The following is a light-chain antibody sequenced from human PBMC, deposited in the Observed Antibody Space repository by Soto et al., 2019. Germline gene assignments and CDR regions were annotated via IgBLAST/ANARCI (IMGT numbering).Light chain of an antibody. V-gene: IGKV1-5*01. J-gene: IGKJ4*01. Sequence: DIQMTQSPSTLSASVGDRVTISCRASQSISTWLAWYQQKPGKVPKLLIYDASTLESGVPSRFSGSGSGTEFTLTISSLQPDDFATYYCQQYDGTFGGGTRVEIK. CDR1: QSISTW. CDR3: QQYDGT. CDR2: DAS.